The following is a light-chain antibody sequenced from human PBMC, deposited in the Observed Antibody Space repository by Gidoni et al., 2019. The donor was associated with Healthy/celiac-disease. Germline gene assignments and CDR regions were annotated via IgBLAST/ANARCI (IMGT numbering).Light chain of an antibody. Sequence: EIVLTQSPATLSLSPGERATLSCRTSQSVSSYLAWYQQKPGQAPRHLIYDASNRTTGIPARFSGSRSGTYFTLTISSLEPEEFAVYDCQQRSNWPPGLTFGGGTKVEIK. J-gene: IGKJ4*01. CDR1: QSVSSY. V-gene: IGKV3-11*01. CDR3: QQRSNWPPGLT. CDR2: DAS.